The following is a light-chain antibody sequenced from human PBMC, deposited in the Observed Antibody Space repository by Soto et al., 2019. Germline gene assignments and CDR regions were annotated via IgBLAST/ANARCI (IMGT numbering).Light chain of an antibody. CDR2: DAS. V-gene: IGKV3D-15*01. CDR3: QQYANSPP. CDR1: QSVSIN. J-gene: IGKJ5*01. Sequence: EIVMTQSPGTLSVSPGERATLSCRASQSVSINLAWYQQKPGQAPRLLIYDASTRATGIPARFSGSGSGTEFTLTISSLQSEDFAVYYCQQYANSPPFGQGTRLEIK.